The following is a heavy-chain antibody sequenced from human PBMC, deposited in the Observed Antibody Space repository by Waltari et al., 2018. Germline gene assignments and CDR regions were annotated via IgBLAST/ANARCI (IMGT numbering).Heavy chain of an antibody. CDR2: IYYSGST. V-gene: IGHV4-39*01. Sequence: KESGPTLVKPTQTLTLTCTFSGFSLSTSGVGVGWIRQPPGKGLEWIGSIYYSGSTYYNPSLKSRVTISVDTSKNQFSLKLSSVTAADTAVYYCARLQVSVAGTQFDYWGQGTLVTVSS. D-gene: IGHD6-19*01. J-gene: IGHJ4*02. CDR1: GFSLSTSGVG. CDR3: ARLQVSVAGTQFDY.